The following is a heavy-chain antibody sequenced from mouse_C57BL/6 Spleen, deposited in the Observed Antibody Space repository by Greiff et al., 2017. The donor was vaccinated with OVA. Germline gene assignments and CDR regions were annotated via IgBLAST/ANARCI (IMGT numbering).Heavy chain of an antibody. D-gene: IGHD2-3*01. J-gene: IGHJ3*01. V-gene: IGHV1-53*01. CDR3: ARDHGYSVAY. CDR1: GYTFTSYW. CDR2: INPSNGGP. Sequence: VQLQQPGTELVQPGASVKLSCKASGYTFTSYWLHWVKQSPGQGLEWIGNINPSNGGPNYHDKFKSKATLTVDKSSSTAYMQLSSLTSEDSAVYYCARDHGYSVAYWGQGTLVTVSA.